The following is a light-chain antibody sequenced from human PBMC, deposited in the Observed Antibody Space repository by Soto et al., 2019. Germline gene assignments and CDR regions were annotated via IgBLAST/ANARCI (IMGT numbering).Light chain of an antibody. V-gene: IGKV3-20*01. CDR2: GAS. J-gene: IGKJ4*01. Sequence: MMMTQSPATLSVSPGERATLSCRASQSVSSSYLAWYQQKPGQAPRLLIYGASSRATGIPDRFSGSGSGTDFTLTISRLEPEDFAVYYCQQYSSYPLTFGRGTKVDIK. CDR3: QQYSSYPLT. CDR1: QSVSSSY.